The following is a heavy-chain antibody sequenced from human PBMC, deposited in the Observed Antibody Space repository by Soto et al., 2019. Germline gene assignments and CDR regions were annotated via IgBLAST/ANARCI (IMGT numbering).Heavy chain of an antibody. CDR2: IYYSERTSYNSGST. Sequence: QLQLQESGPGLVKPSETLSLTCTVSGDSMTSISYYWGGIRQPPGKGLDLLGSIYYSERTSYNSGSTYYSPPLKSRVTISGDTSQSQFSLKLSSVTAADTDVSYCARHTRNQFDPWGQGPLVTVSS. V-gene: IGHV4-39*01. CDR1: GDSMTSISYY. CDR3: ARHTRNQFDP. J-gene: IGHJ5*02.